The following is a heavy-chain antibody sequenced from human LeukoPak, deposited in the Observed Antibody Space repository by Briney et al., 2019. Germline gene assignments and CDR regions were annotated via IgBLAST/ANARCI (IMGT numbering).Heavy chain of an antibody. V-gene: IGHV3-33*03. Sequence: PGGSLRLSCAASGFIFSNCGMHWVRQAPGKGLEWVAFTWSDGTTKHYADSVKGRFTISRDNAKNSLYLQMNSLRAEDTAVYYCAELGITMIGGVWGKGTTVTISS. D-gene: IGHD3-10*02. J-gene: IGHJ6*04. CDR3: AELGITMIGGV. CDR1: GFIFSNCG. CDR2: TWSDGTTK.